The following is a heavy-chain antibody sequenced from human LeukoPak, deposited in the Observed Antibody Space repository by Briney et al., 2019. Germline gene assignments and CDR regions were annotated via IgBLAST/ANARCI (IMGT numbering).Heavy chain of an antibody. V-gene: IGHV1-2*02. D-gene: IGHD2-2*01. CDR2: INPNSGGT. Sequence: ASVKVSCKASGYTFTGYYMHWVRQAPGQGLEWMGWINPNSGGTNYAQKFQGRVTMTRDTSISTACMELSRLRSDDTAVYYCARIVVVPAADYYYYGMDVWGQGTTVTVSS. CDR3: ARIVVVPAADYYYYGMDV. J-gene: IGHJ6*02. CDR1: GYTFTGYY.